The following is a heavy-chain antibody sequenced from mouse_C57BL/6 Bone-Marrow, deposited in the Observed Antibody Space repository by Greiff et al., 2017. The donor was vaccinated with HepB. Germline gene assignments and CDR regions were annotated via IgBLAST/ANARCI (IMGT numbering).Heavy chain of an antibody. Sequence: QVQLQQPGAELVWPGTSVKLSCKASGYTFTSYWMHWVKQRPGQGLEWIGVIDPSDSYTNYNQKFKGKATLTVDTSSSTAYMQLSSLTSEDSAVYYCASYYDYDEGFAYWGQGTLVSVAA. CDR1: GYTFTSYW. CDR3: ASYYDYDEGFAY. CDR2: IDPSDSYT. D-gene: IGHD2-4*01. V-gene: IGHV1-59*01. J-gene: IGHJ3*01.